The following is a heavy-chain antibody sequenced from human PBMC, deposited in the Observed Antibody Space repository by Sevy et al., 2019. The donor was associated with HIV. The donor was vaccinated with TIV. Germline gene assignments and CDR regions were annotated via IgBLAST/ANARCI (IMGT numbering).Heavy chain of an antibody. CDR3: ARDRDYDYIWGTFPYRDF. CDR1: GYIFTSYR. Sequence: ASVKVSCKASGYIFTSYRISWVRQAPGRGLEWVGWISPYKGTTNYAQKFQGRVTMTTDTSTFTVYMQLRSLRSDDTAIYYCARDRDYDYIWGTFPYRDFWGQGTLVTVSS. V-gene: IGHV1-18*01. CDR2: ISPYKGTT. J-gene: IGHJ4*02. D-gene: IGHD3-16*01.